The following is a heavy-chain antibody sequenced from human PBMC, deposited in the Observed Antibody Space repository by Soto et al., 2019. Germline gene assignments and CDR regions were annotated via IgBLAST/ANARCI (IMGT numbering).Heavy chain of an antibody. CDR3: ARGGYPGYYYGSGSYYWFDP. CDR2: IIPIFGTA. J-gene: IGHJ5*02. Sequence: QVQLVQSGAEVKKPGSSVKVSCKASGGTFSSYAISWVRQAPGQGLEWMGGIIPIFGTANYAQKFQGRVTITADKSTSTAYMELSSLRSEDTAVYYCARGGYPGYYYGSGSYYWFDPWGQGTLVTVSS. CDR1: GGTFSSYA. V-gene: IGHV1-69*06. D-gene: IGHD3-10*01.